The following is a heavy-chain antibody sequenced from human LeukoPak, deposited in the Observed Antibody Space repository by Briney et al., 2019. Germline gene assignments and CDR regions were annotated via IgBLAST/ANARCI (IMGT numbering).Heavy chain of an antibody. Sequence: PSETLSLTCTVSGDSISSYYWSWIRQPPGKGLEWIGYISYTGSTNYNPSLKSRVTISVDTSKNQFSLKLSSVTAADTAVYYCARWNRMIEYWGQGTLVTVSS. V-gene: IGHV4-59*01. J-gene: IGHJ4*02. D-gene: IGHD1-1*01. CDR1: GDSISSYY. CDR2: ISYTGST. CDR3: ARWNRMIEY.